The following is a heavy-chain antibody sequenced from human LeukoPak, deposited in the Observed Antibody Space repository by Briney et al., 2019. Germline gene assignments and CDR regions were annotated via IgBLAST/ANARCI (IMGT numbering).Heavy chain of an antibody. CDR1: GFTVSSNY. CDR2: IYSGGST. Sequence: GGSLRLSCAASGFTVSSNYMSWVRQAPGKGLEWVSVIYSGGSTYYADSVKGRFTISRDNSKNTLYLQMDSLRAEDTAVYYCAKDLSHYYGSGPGAFDIWGQGTMVTVSS. J-gene: IGHJ3*02. V-gene: IGHV3-66*01. CDR3: AKDLSHYYGSGPGAFDI. D-gene: IGHD3-10*01.